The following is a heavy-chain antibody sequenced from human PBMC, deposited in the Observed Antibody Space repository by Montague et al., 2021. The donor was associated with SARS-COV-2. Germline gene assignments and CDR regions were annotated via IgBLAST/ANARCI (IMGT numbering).Heavy chain of an antibody. Sequence: SETLSLTCAVHGGSLSGYYWAWIRQTPAKGLEWIGEINHSGSTNYNPSLKSRLTISADTSKKQFSLKLNSMTAADTAVYYCARGADYDFWSGFLRYKWFDPWGLGTPVTVSS. J-gene: IGHJ5*02. D-gene: IGHD3-3*01. CDR2: INHSGST. CDR3: ARGADYDFWSGFLRYKWFDP. CDR1: GGSLSGYY. V-gene: IGHV4-34*01.